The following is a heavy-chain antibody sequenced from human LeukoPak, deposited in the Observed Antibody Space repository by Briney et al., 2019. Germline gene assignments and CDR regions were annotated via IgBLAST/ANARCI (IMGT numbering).Heavy chain of an antibody. V-gene: IGHV4-4*07. CDR1: GGSISSYY. D-gene: IGHD2-15*01. CDR3: ARLDCSGGSCYSHYYYYMDV. Sequence: SETLSLTCTVSGGSISSYYWSWIRQPAGKGLEWIGRIYTSGSTNYNPSLKSRVTMSVDTSKNQFSLKLSSVTAADTAVYYCARLDCSGGSCYSHYYYYMDVWGKGTTVTISS. J-gene: IGHJ6*03. CDR2: IYTSGST.